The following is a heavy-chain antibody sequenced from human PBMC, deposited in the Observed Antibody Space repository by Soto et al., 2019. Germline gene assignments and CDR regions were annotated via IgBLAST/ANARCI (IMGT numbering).Heavy chain of an antibody. CDR2: IIPIFGTA. Sequence: QVQLVQSGAEVKKPGSSVKVSCKASGGTFSSYAISWVRQAPGQGLEWMGGIIPIFGTANYAQKFQGRVTITADESTSTAYMELSSLSSEDTAVYYCAGRPGEQHPDAFDIWGQGTMVTVSS. V-gene: IGHV1-69*12. CDR1: GGTFSSYA. CDR3: AGRPGEQHPDAFDI. J-gene: IGHJ3*02. D-gene: IGHD6-13*01.